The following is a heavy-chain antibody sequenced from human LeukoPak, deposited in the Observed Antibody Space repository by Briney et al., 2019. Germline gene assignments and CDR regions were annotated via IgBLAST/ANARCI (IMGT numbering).Heavy chain of an antibody. J-gene: IGHJ4*02. CDR3: AVCSTIAIYY. V-gene: IGHV4-59*05. Sequence: SETLSLTCTVSGGSISSYYWSWIRQPAGKGLEWIGRIYNSGSTLYNPSLKSRVTISVDMSKNQFSLNLSSVSAADTAVYYCAVCSTIAIYYRGQGTLVTVSS. D-gene: IGHD5-24*01. CDR1: GGSISSYY. CDR2: IYNSGST.